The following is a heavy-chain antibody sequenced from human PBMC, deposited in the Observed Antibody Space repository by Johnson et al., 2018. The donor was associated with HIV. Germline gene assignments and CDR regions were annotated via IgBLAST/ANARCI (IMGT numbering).Heavy chain of an antibody. CDR1: GFSFDDYV. CDR2: ISWTSGTI. J-gene: IGHJ3*02. Sequence: VQLVESGGGLLQPGRSLRLSCVASGFSFDDYVMHWVRQAPGKGLEWVSGISWTSGTIDFVDSLKGRFTISREDAKNTLYLQMNSLRAEDTAVYYCAREDSAFDIWGQGTMVTVSS. V-gene: IGHV3-9*01. CDR3: AREDSAFDI.